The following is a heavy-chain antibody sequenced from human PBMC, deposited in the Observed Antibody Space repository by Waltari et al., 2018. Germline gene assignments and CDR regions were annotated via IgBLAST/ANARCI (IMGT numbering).Heavy chain of an antibody. CDR2: IPYDGSNK. CDR3: AREESGLDY. V-gene: IGHV3-30-3*01. J-gene: IGHJ4*02. CDR1: GFTLRSYA. Sequence: QVQLVESGGGVVQPGRSLRLSCAASGFTLRSYAMNWVRQAPGKGLEWVAVIPYDGSNKYYADSVKGRFTISRDNSKNTLYLQMNSLRAEDTAVYYCAREESGLDYWGQGTLVTVSS.